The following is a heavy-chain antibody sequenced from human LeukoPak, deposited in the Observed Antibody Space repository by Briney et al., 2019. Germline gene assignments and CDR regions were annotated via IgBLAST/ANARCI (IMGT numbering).Heavy chain of an antibody. CDR3: ARGRDYDFWSGYYPRGEGTYSNWFDP. CDR2: IYYSEST. CDR1: GGSISSYY. D-gene: IGHD3-3*01. Sequence: SETLSLTCTVSGGSISSYYWSWIRQPPGKGLEWIGYIYYSESTNYNPSLKSRVTISVDTSKNQFSLKLSSVTAADTAVYYCARGRDYDFWSGYYPRGEGTYSNWFDPWGQGTLVTVSS. J-gene: IGHJ5*02. V-gene: IGHV4-59*01.